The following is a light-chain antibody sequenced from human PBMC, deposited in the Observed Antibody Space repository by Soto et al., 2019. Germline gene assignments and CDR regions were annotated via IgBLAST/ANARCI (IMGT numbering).Light chain of an antibody. Sequence: DVQMTQSPSSLSASVGDRVTITCRTSEGIGNDLGWYQQKPGKAPNRLIYLASTLQSGVPSRCSGSGSGTEFTLTISSLQPEDVATYYCLQHNSYPLTFGPGTKVDI. CDR1: EGIGND. J-gene: IGKJ3*01. V-gene: IGKV1-17*01. CDR3: LQHNSYPLT. CDR2: LAS.